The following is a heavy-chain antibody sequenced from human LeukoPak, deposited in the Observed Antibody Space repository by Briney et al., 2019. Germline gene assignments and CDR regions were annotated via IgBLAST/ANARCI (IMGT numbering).Heavy chain of an antibody. CDR3: ARQYCTGGSCYHSYVY. CDR1: GYSFTTYW. J-gene: IGHJ4*02. V-gene: IGHV5-10-1*01. D-gene: IGHD2-15*01. Sequence: PGESLRISCKGSGYSFTTYWIIWVRQMPGKGLEWMGRIDPSDSYTTYTPSFQGHVTISADNSITTAHLQWSSLKASDTAMYYCARQYCTGGSCYHSYVYWGQGTRVT. CDR2: IDPSDSYT.